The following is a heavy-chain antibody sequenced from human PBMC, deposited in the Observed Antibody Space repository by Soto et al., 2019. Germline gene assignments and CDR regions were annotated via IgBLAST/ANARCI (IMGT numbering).Heavy chain of an antibody. CDR2: ISWNVGNI. J-gene: IGHJ4*02. V-gene: IGHV3-9*01. CDR3: AKGVAGWYYFDY. D-gene: IGHD3-3*01. Sequence: EVQLVESGGGLVQPGRSLRLSCAASGFTFDDYAMHWVRQAPGKGLEWVSGISWNVGNIAYADSVKGGFTISRDNDKNSLYLQMNSLRAEDPALYYCAKGVAGWYYFDYWGQGTLVTVSS. CDR1: GFTFDDYA.